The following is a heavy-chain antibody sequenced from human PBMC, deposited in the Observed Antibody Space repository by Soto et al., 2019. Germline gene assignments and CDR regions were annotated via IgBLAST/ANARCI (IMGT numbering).Heavy chain of an antibody. J-gene: IGHJ3*02. Sequence: SETLSLTCAVYGGSFSGYYWSWIRQPPGKGLEWIGEINHSGSTNYNPSLKSRVTISVDTSKNQFSLKLSSVTAADTAVYYWARGRRAPAMITFGGDAFDIWGQGTMVTVSS. CDR2: INHSGST. CDR3: ARGRRAPAMITFGGDAFDI. D-gene: IGHD3-16*01. V-gene: IGHV4-34*01. CDR1: GGSFSGYY.